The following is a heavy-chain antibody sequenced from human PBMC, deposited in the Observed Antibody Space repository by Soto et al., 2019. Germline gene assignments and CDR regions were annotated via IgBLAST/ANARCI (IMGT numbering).Heavy chain of an antibody. Sequence: QVQLVQSGAEVKKPGASVKVSCKASGYTFTSYGINWVRQAPGQGLEWMGWISAYNGNTNYAQKLQGRVTMTTDTSTSTAYMELRSLRSDDTAVYYCARDQRYYGSGIQYGMDVWGQGTTVTVSS. D-gene: IGHD3-10*01. CDR1: GYTFTSYG. V-gene: IGHV1-18*01. CDR2: ISAYNGNT. J-gene: IGHJ6*02. CDR3: ARDQRYYGSGIQYGMDV.